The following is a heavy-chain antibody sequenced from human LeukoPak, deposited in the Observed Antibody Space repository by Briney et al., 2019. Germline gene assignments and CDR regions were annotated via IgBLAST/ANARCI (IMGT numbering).Heavy chain of an antibody. Sequence: GGSLRLSCTASGFTFSSYAMGWIRQAPGKRLEWMSSITGRGGSTNYADSVKGRFNISRDNYKNTLYLEMNSLRAEDRAVYYCARGEQGRTTKVVYWGQGPLVIVSS. CDR1: GFTFSSYA. CDR2: ITGRGGST. V-gene: IGHV3-23*01. CDR3: ARGEQGRTTKVVY. J-gene: IGHJ4*02. D-gene: IGHD1-1*01.